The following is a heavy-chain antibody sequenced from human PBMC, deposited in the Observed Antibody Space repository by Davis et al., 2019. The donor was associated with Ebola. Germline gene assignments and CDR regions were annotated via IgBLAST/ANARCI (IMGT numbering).Heavy chain of an antibody. D-gene: IGHD5-18*01. CDR1: GVTFSVYG. V-gene: IGHV3-30*02. CDR3: AKDRGKEVGAVRHSYGFFDD. Sequence: PGGSLRLSCAASGVTFSVYGMHWVRQAPGKGLEWVAFIPYDGSNKYYADSVKGRFTISRDNSKNTLYLQMNSLRAEHTAVYYCAKDRGKEVGAVRHSYGFFDDWGQGTLVTVSS. CDR2: IPYDGSNK. J-gene: IGHJ4*02.